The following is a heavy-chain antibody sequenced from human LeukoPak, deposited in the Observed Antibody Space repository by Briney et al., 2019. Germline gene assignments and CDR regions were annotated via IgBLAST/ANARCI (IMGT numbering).Heavy chain of an antibody. D-gene: IGHD5-24*01. V-gene: IGHV4-39*07. CDR1: GGSISSSSYY. CDR2: IYYSGST. J-gene: IGHJ4*02. Sequence: SETLSLTCTVSGGSISSSSYYWGWIRQPPGKGLEWIGSIYYSGSTYNNPSLKSRVTISVDTSKNQFSLKLSSVTAADTAVYYCAGERGENFDYWGQGTLVTVSS. CDR3: AGERGENFDY.